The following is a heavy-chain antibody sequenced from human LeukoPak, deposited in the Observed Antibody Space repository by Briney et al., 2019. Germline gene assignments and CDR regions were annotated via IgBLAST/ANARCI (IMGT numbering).Heavy chain of an antibody. J-gene: IGHJ4*02. CDR1: GFTFSSYS. Sequence: GGSLRLSCAASGFTFSSYSMNWVRQAPGKGLEWVSYISSSSSTIYYADSVKGRFTISRDNAKNSLYLQMNSLRAEDTAVYYCARDGISLGSFIAGWGQGTLVTVSS. D-gene: IGHD1-26*01. CDR2: ISSSSSTI. CDR3: ARDGISLGSFIAG. V-gene: IGHV3-48*01.